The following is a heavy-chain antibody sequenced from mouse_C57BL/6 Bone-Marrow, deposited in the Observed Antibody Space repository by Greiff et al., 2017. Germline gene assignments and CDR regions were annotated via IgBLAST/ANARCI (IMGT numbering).Heavy chain of an antibody. CDR1: GFSLTSYA. CDR2: IWTGGGT. Sequence: VMLVESGPGLVAPSQSLSITCTVSGFSLTSYAISWVRQPPGKGLEWLGVIWTGGGTNYNSALKSRLSISKDNSKSQVFLKMNSLQTADTARYYCARNYYGSFLNFDYWGQGATLTVST. D-gene: IGHD1-1*01. J-gene: IGHJ2*01. CDR3: ARNYYGSFLNFDY. V-gene: IGHV2-9-1*01.